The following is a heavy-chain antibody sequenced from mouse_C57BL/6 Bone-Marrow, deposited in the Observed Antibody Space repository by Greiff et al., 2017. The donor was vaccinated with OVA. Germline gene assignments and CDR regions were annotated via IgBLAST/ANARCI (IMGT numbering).Heavy chain of an antibody. Sequence: EVKLVESGGGLVKPGGSLKLSCAASGFTFSSYAMSWVRPTPEQRLEWVATISDGGSYTYYPDTVTGRFTISRDNAKNNLYLQMSHLKSEDTAMYYCARGVLNWDVRAMDYWGQGTSVTVSS. CDR1: GFTFSSYA. CDR3: ARGVLNWDVRAMDY. D-gene: IGHD4-1*02. J-gene: IGHJ4*01. V-gene: IGHV5-4*03. CDR2: ISDGGSYT.